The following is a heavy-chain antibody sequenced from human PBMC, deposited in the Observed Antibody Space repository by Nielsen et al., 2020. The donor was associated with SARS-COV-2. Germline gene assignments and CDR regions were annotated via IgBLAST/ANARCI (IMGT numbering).Heavy chain of an antibody. J-gene: IGHJ4*02. CDR3: ARDGGSSGYYKLDH. V-gene: IGHV3-7*03. CDR2: IRQDGADI. Sequence: GESLKISCAASGFTFSNYWMSWVRQAPGKGLEWVANIRQDGADIYYMDSVKGRFTISRDNAQNSLFLQMTSLRPEDTATYYCARDGGSSGYYKLDHWGQGTLVTVSS. D-gene: IGHD3-22*01. CDR1: GFTFSNYW.